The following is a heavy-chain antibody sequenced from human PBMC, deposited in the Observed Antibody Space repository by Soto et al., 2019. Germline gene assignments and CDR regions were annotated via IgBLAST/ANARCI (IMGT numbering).Heavy chain of an antibody. Sequence: TLSLTCTVSGGSISSGGYYWSWIRQHPGKGLEWIGYIYYSGSTYYNPSLKSRVTISVDTSKNQFSLKLSSVTAADTAVYYCARGDSSVWGSYRPHYFDYWGQGTLVTVS. CDR3: ARGDSSVWGSYRPHYFDY. J-gene: IGHJ4*02. D-gene: IGHD3-16*02. V-gene: IGHV4-31*03. CDR1: GGSISSGGYY. CDR2: IYYSGST.